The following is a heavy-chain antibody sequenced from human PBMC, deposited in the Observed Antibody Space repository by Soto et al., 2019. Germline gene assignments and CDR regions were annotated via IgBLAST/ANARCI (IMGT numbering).Heavy chain of an antibody. J-gene: IGHJ6*02. D-gene: IGHD2-2*01. V-gene: IGHV1-69*12. CDR1: GGTFSSYA. CDR3: ARHVPAAGYYYGMDV. CDR2: IIPIFGTA. Sequence: QVQLVQSGAEVKKPGSSVKVSCKASGGTFSSYAISWVRQAPGQGLEWVGGIIPIFGTANYAQKFQGRVTITADDSTGTAYRELSSLRSEDTAVYYCARHVPAAGYYYGMDVWGQGPTVTVSS.